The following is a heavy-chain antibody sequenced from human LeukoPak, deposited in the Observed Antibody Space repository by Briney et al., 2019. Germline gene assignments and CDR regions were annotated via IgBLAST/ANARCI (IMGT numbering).Heavy chain of an antibody. D-gene: IGHD4-11*01. Sequence: SQTLSLTCAVSSGSISSGGYSWSWIRQPPGKGLEWIGYIYHSGSTYYNPSLKSRVTISVDRSKNQFSLKLSSVTAADTAVYYCAKAYYSLPTLTWFDPWGQGTLVTVSS. CDR2: IYHSGST. CDR3: AKAYYSLPTLTWFDP. J-gene: IGHJ5*02. V-gene: IGHV4-30-2*01. CDR1: SGSISSGGYS.